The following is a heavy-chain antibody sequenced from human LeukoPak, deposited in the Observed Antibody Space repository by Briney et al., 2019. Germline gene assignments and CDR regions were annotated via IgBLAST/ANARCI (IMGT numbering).Heavy chain of an antibody. CDR1: GIIFSNYG. Sequence: PGGSLRLSCEASGIIFSNYGMNWVRQAPGKRLEWVSGISPSGGTTYYADSLKGRFNISRDNSKNTVYLQMNSLRADDTAVYYCARDLSWGAFIWGQGTMVTVSS. J-gene: IGHJ3*02. CDR2: ISPSGGTT. CDR3: ARDLSWGAFI. D-gene: IGHD3-16*01. V-gene: IGHV3-23*01.